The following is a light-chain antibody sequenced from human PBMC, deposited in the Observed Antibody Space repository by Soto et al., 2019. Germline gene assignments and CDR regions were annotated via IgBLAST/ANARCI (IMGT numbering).Light chain of an antibody. J-gene: IGKJ1*01. V-gene: IGKV3-15*01. Sequence: EIVMTQSPATPSVSPGARPTLSCTASQSVRSNLAWYQQKPGQSPRLLIYGASTRATGIPARFSGSGSGTQFTLTISSLQSEDFAVYYCQQYNNWPPAWTFGQGTKVDIK. CDR1: QSVRSN. CDR2: GAS. CDR3: QQYNNWPPAWT.